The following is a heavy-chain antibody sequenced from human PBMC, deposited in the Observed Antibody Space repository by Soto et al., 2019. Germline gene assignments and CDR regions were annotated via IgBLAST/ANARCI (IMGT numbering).Heavy chain of an antibody. CDR1: GFTFSSYS. D-gene: IGHD3-10*01. J-gene: IGHJ4*02. V-gene: IGHV3-48*01. CDR3: ARGGSIGVRGPRLGY. Sequence: EVQLAESGGGLIQPGGSLRLSCVGSGFTFSSYSMSWVRQAPGKGLEWVSYISSTSTTINYADSVKGRFTISRDNAKNSLYLQMNSLRVEDTAVYYCARGGSIGVRGPRLGYWGQGTLVTVSS. CDR2: ISSTSTTI.